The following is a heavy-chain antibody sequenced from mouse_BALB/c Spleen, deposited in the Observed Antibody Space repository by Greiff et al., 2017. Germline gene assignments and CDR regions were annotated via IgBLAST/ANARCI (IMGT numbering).Heavy chain of an antibody. D-gene: IGHD2-1*01. CDR3: TRRGGYGNYLAY. CDR1: GYTFTSYY. Sequence: VQLQQPGAELVKPGASVKLSCKASGYTFTSYYMYWVKQRPGQGLEWIGGINPSNGGTNFNEKFKSKATLTVDKSSSTAYMQLSSLTSEDSAVYYCTRRGGYGNYLAYWGQGTLVTVSA. J-gene: IGHJ3*01. V-gene: IGHV1S81*02. CDR2: INPSNGGT.